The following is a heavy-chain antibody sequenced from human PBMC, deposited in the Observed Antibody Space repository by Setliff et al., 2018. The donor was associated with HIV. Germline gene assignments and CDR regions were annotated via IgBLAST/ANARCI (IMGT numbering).Heavy chain of an antibody. J-gene: IGHJ6*03. D-gene: IGHD2-2*01. CDR1: GYTFTTYD. CDR3: ARWVPYCTSTDCHRWLYYYMDV. Sequence: GASVKVSCKASGYTFTTYDIIWVRQATGQGLEWMGCMSPNSGSTGYAQKFRGRVAMTRNTPIGTAYMELSSLRSEDTAVYYCARWVPYCTSTDCHRWLYYYMDVWGKGTTVTVSS. CDR2: MSPNSGST. V-gene: IGHV1-8*02.